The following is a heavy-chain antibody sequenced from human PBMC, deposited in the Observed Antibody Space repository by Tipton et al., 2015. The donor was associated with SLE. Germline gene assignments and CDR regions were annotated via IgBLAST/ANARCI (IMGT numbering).Heavy chain of an antibody. D-gene: IGHD2-2*01. CDR2: IYYSGST. V-gene: IGHV4-38-2*02. Sequence: TLSLTCTVSGYSISSGYYWGWIRQPPGKGLEWIGYIYYSGSTNYNPSLKSRVTISVDTSKNQFSLKLSSVTAADTAVYYCARGPGYQPLPYYDAFDIWGQGTMVTVSS. J-gene: IGHJ3*02. CDR3: ARGPGYQPLPYYDAFDI. CDR1: GYSISSGYY.